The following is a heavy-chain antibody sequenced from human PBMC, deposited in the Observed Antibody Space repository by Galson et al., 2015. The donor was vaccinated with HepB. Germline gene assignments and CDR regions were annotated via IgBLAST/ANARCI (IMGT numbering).Heavy chain of an antibody. Sequence: ETLSLTCTVSGGSISSYYWSWIRQPPGKGLEWIGYIYYSGSTNYNPSLKSRVTISVDTSKNQFSLKLSSVTAADTAVYYCARRGYYDSSGYYPWDQGTLVTVSS. V-gene: IGHV4-59*08. CDR1: GGSISSYY. J-gene: IGHJ5*02. CDR2: IYYSGST. CDR3: ARRGYYDSSGYYP. D-gene: IGHD3-22*01.